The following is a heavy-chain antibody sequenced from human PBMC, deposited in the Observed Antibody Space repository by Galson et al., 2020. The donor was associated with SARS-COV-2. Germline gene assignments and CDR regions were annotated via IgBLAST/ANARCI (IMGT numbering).Heavy chain of an antibody. Sequence: GGSLRLSCAASGFTFSSYGMHWVRQAPGKGLEWVAVIWYDGSNKYYADSVKGRFTISRDNSKNTLYLQMNSLRAEDTAVYYCAREGQVGAMVSDAFDIWGQGTMVTVSS. D-gene: IGHD1-26*01. J-gene: IGHJ3*02. V-gene: IGHV3-33*01. CDR1: GFTFSSYG. CDR2: IWYDGSNK. CDR3: AREGQVGAMVSDAFDI.